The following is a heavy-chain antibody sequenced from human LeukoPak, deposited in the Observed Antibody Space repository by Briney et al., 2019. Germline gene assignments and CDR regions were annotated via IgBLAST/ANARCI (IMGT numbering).Heavy chain of an antibody. D-gene: IGHD3-9*01. CDR3: ARAPDVVTIFGFDP. CDR1: GFTFSSYA. CDR2: ISYDGSNK. J-gene: IGHJ5*02. V-gene: IGHV3-30-3*01. Sequence: AGGSLRLSCAASGFTFSSYAMHWVRQAPGKGLEWVAVISYDGSNKYYADSVKGRFTISRDNSKNTLYLQMNSLRAEDTAVYYCARAPDVVTIFGFDPWGQGTLVTVSS.